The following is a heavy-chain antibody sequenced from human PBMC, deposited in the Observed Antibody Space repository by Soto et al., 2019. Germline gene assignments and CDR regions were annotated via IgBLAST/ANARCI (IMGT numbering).Heavy chain of an antibody. CDR3: AAYSGRYHDH. J-gene: IGHJ4*02. D-gene: IGHD1-26*01. V-gene: IGHV1-69*13. CDR1: GGTFSSYA. Sequence: GASVKVSWKDSGGTFSSYAISWVRQAPGQGLEWMGGIIPIFGTANYAQKFQGRVTITADESTSTAYMELSSLRSEDTAVYYCAAYSGRYHDHWGQGTLDTVSS. CDR2: IIPIFGTA.